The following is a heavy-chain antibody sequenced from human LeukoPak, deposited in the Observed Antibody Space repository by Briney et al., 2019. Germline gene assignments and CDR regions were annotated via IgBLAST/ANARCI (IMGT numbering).Heavy chain of an antibody. CDR3: ARAGYTISSYRFDY. Sequence: PSETLSLICSVSGCSISSHWWSWLRQPAGKGLEFIGRIYTTGRTNYNPSLKSRVSMSVDTSKNKFSLELRSVTAADTAVYFCARAGYTISSYRFDYWGQGALVTVSS. J-gene: IGHJ4*02. V-gene: IGHV4-4*07. CDR2: IYTTGRT. CDR1: GCSISSHW. D-gene: IGHD3-16*02.